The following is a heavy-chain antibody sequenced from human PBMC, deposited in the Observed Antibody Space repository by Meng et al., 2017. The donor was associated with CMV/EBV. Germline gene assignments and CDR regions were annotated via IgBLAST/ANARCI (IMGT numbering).Heavy chain of an antibody. Sequence: QVQRLEPGHGLGKPSQTLSLPCIVSGGSISSGDYYWSWIRQPPGKGLEWIGYIYYSGSTYYNPSLKSRVTISVDTSKNQFSLKLSSVTAADTAVYYCARVTSRVAGAFDYWGQGTLVTVSS. D-gene: IGHD1-14*01. CDR2: IYYSGST. CDR3: ARVTSRVAGAFDY. CDR1: GGSISSGDYY. V-gene: IGHV4-30-4*08. J-gene: IGHJ4*02.